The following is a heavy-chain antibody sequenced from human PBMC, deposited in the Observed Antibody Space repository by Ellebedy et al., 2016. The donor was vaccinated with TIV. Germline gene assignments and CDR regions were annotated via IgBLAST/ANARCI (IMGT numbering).Heavy chain of an antibody. CDR2: IHYGGSA. J-gene: IGHJ4*02. CDR3: ASCLTVPRGVIGIDH. V-gene: IGHV4-38-2*01. Sequence: SETLSPTXPISDYSVTSANYWGWIRQPPGQGLEWIASIHYGGSAFYNPSLKSRITTSVDTAENQFSLKLSSVTAADTAVYYCASCLTVPRGVIGIDHWGQGALVTVSS. CDR1: DYSVTSANY. D-gene: IGHD3-10*01.